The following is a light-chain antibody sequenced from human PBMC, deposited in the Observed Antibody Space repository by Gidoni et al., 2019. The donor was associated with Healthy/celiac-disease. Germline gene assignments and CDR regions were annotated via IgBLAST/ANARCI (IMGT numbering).Light chain of an antibody. CDR2: DNN. V-gene: IGLV1-51*01. CDR1: SSNLGNNY. CDR3: GTWDSSLSVVV. Sequence: QSVLPQPPSVSAAPGQKVTISCSGSSSNLGNNYVSWYQQLPGTAPKLLIYDNNKRPSGIPDRFSGSKSGTSATLGITGLQTGDEADYYCGTWDSSLSVVVFGGGTKLTVL. J-gene: IGLJ2*01.